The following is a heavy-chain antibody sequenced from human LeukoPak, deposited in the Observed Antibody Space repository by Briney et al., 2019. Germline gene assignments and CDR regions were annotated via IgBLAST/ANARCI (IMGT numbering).Heavy chain of an antibody. D-gene: IGHD1-26*01. J-gene: IGHJ4*02. CDR1: GFTFSSYA. Sequence: PGGSLRLSCAASGFTFSSYAMHWVRQAPGKGLEWVAVISYDGSNKYYADSVKGRFTISRDNSKNTPYLQMNSLRAEDTAVYYCARGRPTTRNYFDYWGQGTLVTVSS. CDR3: ARGRPTTRNYFDY. V-gene: IGHV3-30*04. CDR2: ISYDGSNK.